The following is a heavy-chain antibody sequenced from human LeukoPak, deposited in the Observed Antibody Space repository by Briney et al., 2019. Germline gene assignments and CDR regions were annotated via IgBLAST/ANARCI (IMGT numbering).Heavy chain of an antibody. J-gene: IGHJ5*02. Sequence: SETLSLTCAVYGGSFSGYYWSWIRQPPGKGLEWIGEINHSGSTNYNPSLKSRVTISVDTSKNQFSLKLSSVTAADTAVYYCARDIGYCSSTSCYGSWFDPWGQGTLVTVPS. CDR2: INHSGST. D-gene: IGHD2-2*01. V-gene: IGHV4-34*01. CDR3: ARDIGYCSSTSCYGSWFDP. CDR1: GGSFSGYY.